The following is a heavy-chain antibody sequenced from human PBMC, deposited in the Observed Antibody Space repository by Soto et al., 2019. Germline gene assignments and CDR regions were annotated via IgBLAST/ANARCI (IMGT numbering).Heavy chain of an antibody. Sequence: SVKVSCKASGGTFSSYAISWVRQAPGQGLEWMGGIIPIFGTANYAQKFQGRVTITADESTSTAYMELSSLRTEDTAVYYCARDLAYYDYVWGSYPSFDCWGQGTLVTVAS. V-gene: IGHV1-69*13. J-gene: IGHJ4*02. D-gene: IGHD3-16*02. CDR1: GGTFSSYA. CDR2: IIPIFGTA. CDR3: ARDLAYYDYVWGSYPSFDC.